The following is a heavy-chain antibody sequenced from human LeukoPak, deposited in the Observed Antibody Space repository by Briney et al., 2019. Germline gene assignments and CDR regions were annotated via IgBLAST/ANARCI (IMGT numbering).Heavy chain of an antibody. D-gene: IGHD6-13*01. CDR3: ARTIIAAAAGTGWAFDI. V-gene: IGHV4-61*02. CDR1: GGSISSGSYY. Sequence: SETLSLTCTVSGGSISSGSYYWSWIRQPAGKGLEWIGRIYTSGSTDYNPSLKSRVTISVDTSKNQFSLKLSSVTAADTAVYYCARTIIAAAAGTGWAFDIWGQGTMVTVSS. CDR2: IYTSGST. J-gene: IGHJ3*02.